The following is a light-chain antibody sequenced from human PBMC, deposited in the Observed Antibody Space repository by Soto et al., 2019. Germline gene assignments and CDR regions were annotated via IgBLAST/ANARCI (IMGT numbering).Light chain of an antibody. J-gene: IGKJ5*01. CDR3: QQRSNWIT. Sequence: DIQMTQSPSSLSVSVGDRVTITCRASQGIRNDLGWYQQKPGKAPKRLIYAASSLLSGVPSRFSGSGSETEFTLTISSLQPEDFAVYYCQQRSNWITFGQGTRLEIK. V-gene: IGKV1-17*01. CDR1: QGIRND. CDR2: AAS.